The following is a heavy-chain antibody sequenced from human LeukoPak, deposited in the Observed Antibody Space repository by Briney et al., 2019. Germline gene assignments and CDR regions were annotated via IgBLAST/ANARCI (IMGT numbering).Heavy chain of an antibody. D-gene: IGHD3-22*01. CDR3: ARDPYYYDSSGYSDFDY. CDR2: ISSSSSYI. CDR1: GFTFSSYS. J-gene: IGHJ4*02. Sequence: GGSLRLSCAASGFTFSSYSMNWVRQAPGKGLEWVSSISSSSSYIYYVDSVKGRFTISRDNAKNSLYLQMNSLRAEDTAVYYCARDPYYYDSSGYSDFDYWGQGTLVTVSS. V-gene: IGHV3-21*01.